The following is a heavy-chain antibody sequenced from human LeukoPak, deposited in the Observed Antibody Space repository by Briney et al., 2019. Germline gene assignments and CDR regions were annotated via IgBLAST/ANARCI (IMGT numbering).Heavy chain of an antibody. CDR2: INPNSGGT. D-gene: IGHD3-22*01. CDR3: ARDTRYYYDSSAYYRSDAFDI. V-gene: IGHV1-2*02. J-gene: IGHJ3*02. Sequence: GASVKVSCKGSGYTFTGYYIHWLRQAPGQGLEWMGWINPNSGGTNYAQKFQGRVTMTRDTSISTAYMELSRLRSDDAAVYYCARDTRYYYDSSAYYRSDAFDIWGQGTMVTVSS. CDR1: GYTFTGYY.